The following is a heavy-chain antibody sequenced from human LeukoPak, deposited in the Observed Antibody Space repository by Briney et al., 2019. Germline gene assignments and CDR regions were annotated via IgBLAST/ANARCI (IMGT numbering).Heavy chain of an antibody. CDR2: IYYSGST. CDR3: ARAPGGSGDY. D-gene: IGHD3-10*01. CDR1: GGSISSYY. Sequence: PSETLSLTCTVSGGSISSYYWSWIRQPPGKGLEWIGYIYYSGSTNYNPSLKSRVTISVDTSKNQFSLKLSSVTAADTAVYYCARAPGGSGDYWGQGTLVTVSS. V-gene: IGHV4-59*01. J-gene: IGHJ4*02.